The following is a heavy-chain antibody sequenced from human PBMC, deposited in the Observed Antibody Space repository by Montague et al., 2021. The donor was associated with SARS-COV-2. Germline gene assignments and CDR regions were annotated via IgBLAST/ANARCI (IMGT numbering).Heavy chain of an antibody. CDR1: GGSISSSSYD. CDR2: IYYSGST. V-gene: IGHV4-39*01. Sequence: ETLSLTCTVAGGSISSSSYDWGWIRQPPGKGLEWIGSIYYSGSTYYNPSLKSRVTISVDTSKNQFSRKLSSVTAADTAVYYCARQRRGGLVSTPRFFDYWGQGTLVTVSS. J-gene: IGHJ4*02. CDR3: ARQRRGGLVSTPRFFDY. D-gene: IGHD6-19*01.